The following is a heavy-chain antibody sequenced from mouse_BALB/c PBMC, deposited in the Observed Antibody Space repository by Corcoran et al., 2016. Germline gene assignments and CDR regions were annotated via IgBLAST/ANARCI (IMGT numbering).Heavy chain of an antibody. CDR2: ISCYNGAT. V-gene: IGHV1S34*01. Sequence: LVKPGASVKMSCKASGYTFTGYYMHWVKQSHGKSLEWIGYISCYNGATSYNQKFKGKATFTVDTSSSTAYMQFNSLTSEDSAVYYCAREGNNYFDYWGQGTTLTVSS. CDR3: AREGNNYFDY. J-gene: IGHJ2*01. D-gene: IGHD2-1*01. CDR1: GYTFTGYY.